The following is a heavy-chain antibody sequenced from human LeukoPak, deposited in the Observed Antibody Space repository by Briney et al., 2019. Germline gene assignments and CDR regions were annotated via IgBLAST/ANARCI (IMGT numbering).Heavy chain of an antibody. CDR1: GYTFTSYY. J-gene: IGHJ3*02. V-gene: IGHV1-46*01. D-gene: IGHD2-2*01. CDR3: ARDRGYQLPRDAFDI. CDR2: INPSGGST. Sequence: ASVKVSCTASGYTFTSYYMHWVRQAPGQGLEWMGIINPSGGSTSYAQKFQGRVTMTRDTSTSTVYMELSSLRSEDTAVYYCARDRGYQLPRDAFDIWGQGTMVTVSS.